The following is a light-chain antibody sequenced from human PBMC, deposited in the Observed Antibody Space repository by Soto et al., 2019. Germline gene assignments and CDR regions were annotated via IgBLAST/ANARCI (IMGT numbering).Light chain of an antibody. V-gene: IGLV2-11*01. J-gene: IGLJ1*01. CDR3: FSYAGSNNFV. CDR2: EVS. Sequence: QSALTQPRSVSGSPGQSVTISCTGTSSDVGGYNYVSWYQQHPGKAPKLMIYEVSKRPSGVPDRFSGSKSGNTASLTVSGLQAEDEADYYCFSYAGSNNFVFGTGTKLTVL. CDR1: SSDVGGYNY.